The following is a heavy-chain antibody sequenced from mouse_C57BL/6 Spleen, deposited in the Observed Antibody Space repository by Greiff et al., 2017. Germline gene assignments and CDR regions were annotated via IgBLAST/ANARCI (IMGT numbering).Heavy chain of an antibody. Sequence: VQLQQSGAELVKPGASVKMSCKASGYTFTTYPIEWLTQNHGKSLEWIGNFHPYNVDTKYNEKFKGKATLTVEKSSSTVYFELSRITSDDSAVYYCASEKNYDGYYVFAYWGQGTLVTVSA. CDR3: ASEKNYDGYYVFAY. J-gene: IGHJ3*01. CDR2: FHPYNVDT. V-gene: IGHV1-47*01. CDR1: GYTFTTYP. D-gene: IGHD2-3*01.